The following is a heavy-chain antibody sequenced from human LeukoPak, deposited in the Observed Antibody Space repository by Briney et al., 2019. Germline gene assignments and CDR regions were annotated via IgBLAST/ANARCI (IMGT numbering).Heavy chain of an antibody. CDR3: ARDEYGSGSYYLN. D-gene: IGHD3-10*01. CDR2: ISSSSSYI. J-gene: IGHJ4*02. V-gene: IGHV3-21*01. CDR1: GFTFGDYA. Sequence: PGRSLRLSCTASGFTFGDYAMSWVRQAPGKGLEWVSSISSSSSYIYYADSVKGRFTISRDNAKNSLYLQMNSLRAEDTAVYYCARDEYGSGSYYLNWGQGTLVTVSS.